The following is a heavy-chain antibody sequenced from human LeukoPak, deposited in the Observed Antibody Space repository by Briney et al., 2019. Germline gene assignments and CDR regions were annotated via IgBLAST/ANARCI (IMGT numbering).Heavy chain of an antibody. V-gene: IGHV4-59*01. D-gene: IGHD2/OR15-2a*01. J-gene: IGHJ3*02. CDR1: GGSISSYD. CDR2: IHYSGST. Sequence: SETLSLTCTVSGGSISSYDWSWIRQAPGKGLEWIGDIHYSGSTNYNAPLKSRVTISIDTSQNKFSLKVRSVTAADTAVSFCARGVARSTTPSGPCDIWGQGTMVTVYS. CDR3: ARGVARSTTPSGPCDI.